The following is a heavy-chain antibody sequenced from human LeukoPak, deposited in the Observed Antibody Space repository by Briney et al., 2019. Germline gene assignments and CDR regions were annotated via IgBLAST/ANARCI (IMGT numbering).Heavy chain of an antibody. CDR2: ISSSDTI. D-gene: IGHD3-16*01. V-gene: IGHV3-48*04. CDR1: GFTFSTYR. CDR3: GGGHAFDF. J-gene: IGHJ3*01. Sequence: GGSLRLSCAASGFTFSTYRMSWVRQAPGKGLEWVSYISSSDTIRYADSVKGRFTIARDNAKNSLYLQMSSLRAEDTAVYFCGGGHAFDFWGQGTMVTVSS.